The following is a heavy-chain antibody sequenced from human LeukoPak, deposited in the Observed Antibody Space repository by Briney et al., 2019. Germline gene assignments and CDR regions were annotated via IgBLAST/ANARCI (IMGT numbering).Heavy chain of an antibody. Sequence: AGSLRLSCAASGFTFSSNDMHWVCQATGKCLKWVSAIGTAGDTYYPGSVKGRFTISRENAKNSLYLQMNSLRAGDTAVYYCARTLRSSSSGMYYFDYWGQGTLVTVSS. CDR1: GFTFSSND. CDR3: ARTLRSSSSGMYYFDY. J-gene: IGHJ4*02. V-gene: IGHV3-13*01. CDR2: IGTAGDT. D-gene: IGHD6-6*01.